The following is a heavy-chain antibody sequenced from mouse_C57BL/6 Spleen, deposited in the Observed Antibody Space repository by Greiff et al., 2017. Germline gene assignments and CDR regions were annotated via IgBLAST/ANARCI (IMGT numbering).Heavy chain of an antibody. CDR2: ISNKANGYTT. CDR1: GFTFTDYS. D-gene: IGHD2-4*01. V-gene: IGHV7-3*01. CDR3: ESYIRDYDVDAMDY. Sequence: EVQLVESGGGLVQPGGSLSLSCAASGFTFTDYSMSWVRQPPGKALEWLGFISNKANGYTTEYSASVKGRFTISRYTSPSILYLQINALRAEDSATYYCESYIRDYDVDAMDYWGQGTSVTVSS. J-gene: IGHJ4*01.